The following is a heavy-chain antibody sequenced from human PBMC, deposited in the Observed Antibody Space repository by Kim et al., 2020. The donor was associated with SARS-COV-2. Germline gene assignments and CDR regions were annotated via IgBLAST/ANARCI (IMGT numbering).Heavy chain of an antibody. V-gene: IGHV3-30*14. J-gene: IGHJ6*02. Sequence: GGSLRLSCAASGFTFSSYAMHWVRQAPGKGLEWVAILSYDECNKYYADSVEGRFTISRDHSQNPPYLPMNSLGSEDTACDYFSEEGYRDYGMDVRGPGP. D-gene: IGHD5-12*01. CDR2: LSYDECNK. CDR3: SEEGYRDYGMDV. CDR1: GFTFSSYA.